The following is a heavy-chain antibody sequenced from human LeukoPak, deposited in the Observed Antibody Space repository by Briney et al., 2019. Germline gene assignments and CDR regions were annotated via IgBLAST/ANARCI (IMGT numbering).Heavy chain of an antibody. CDR1: GGSISSYY. J-gene: IGHJ4*02. Sequence: SETLSLTCTVSGGSISSYYWSWIRKPPGKGLEWIGYIYYTGSTNYNPSLRSRVTISVDTSKNQFSLKLSSVTAADTAVYYCARSHGSGSYYNLNDYWGQGILVTVSS. D-gene: IGHD3-10*01. V-gene: IGHV4-59*01. CDR3: ARSHGSGSYYNLNDY. CDR2: IYYTGST.